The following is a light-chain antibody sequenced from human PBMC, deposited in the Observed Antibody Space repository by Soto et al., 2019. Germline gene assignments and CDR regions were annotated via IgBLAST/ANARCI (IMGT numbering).Light chain of an antibody. CDR2: KAS. CDR1: QSISSW. CDR3: QQYNSYSWT. J-gene: IGKJ1*01. V-gene: IGKV1-5*03. Sequence: DIQMTQSPSTLSASVGDRVTITCRASQSISSWLAWYQQKPGKAPKLLIHKASSLASGVPSRFSGSGSGTELTLTISSLQPDDFATYYCQQYNSYSWTFGQGTKVEIK.